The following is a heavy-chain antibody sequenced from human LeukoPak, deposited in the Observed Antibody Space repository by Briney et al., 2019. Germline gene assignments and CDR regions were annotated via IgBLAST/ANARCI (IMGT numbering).Heavy chain of an antibody. CDR2: IYYSGST. CDR1: GGSISSTSYY. D-gene: IGHD3-10*01. CDR3: ARQSDYYGSGKEGYFDY. V-gene: IGHV4-39*01. Sequence: TLSLTCTVSGGSISSTSYYWVWIRQPPGKGLDWIGSIYYSGSTHYNASLKSRVTISVDTSKNQFSLKLSSVTAADTAVYYCARQSDYYGSGKEGYFDYWGQGALVTVSS. J-gene: IGHJ4*02.